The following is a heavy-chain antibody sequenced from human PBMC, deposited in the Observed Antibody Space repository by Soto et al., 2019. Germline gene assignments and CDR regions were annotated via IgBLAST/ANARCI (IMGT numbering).Heavy chain of an antibody. D-gene: IGHD2-2*01. V-gene: IGHV4-39*01. J-gene: IGHJ6*02. CDR2: NSGTT. CDR1: SASISSSSYT. CDR3: ARLHGYCISSSCHGHYAMDV. Sequence: QLQLQESGPGLVKPSETLSLTCTVSSASISSSSYTWGWIRQPPGKGLEWIGSNSGTTYYNPSLNSRATVSVDTSKTHFSLKVTSVPAADTAVYYCARLHGYCISSSCHGHYAMDVWGQGTTVTVSS.